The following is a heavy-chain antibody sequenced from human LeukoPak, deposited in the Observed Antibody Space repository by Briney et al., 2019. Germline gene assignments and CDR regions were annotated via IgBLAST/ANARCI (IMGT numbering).Heavy chain of an antibody. CDR3: AATYGSGSRGDAFDI. J-gene: IGHJ3*02. CDR2: ISGSGGRT. V-gene: IGHV3-23*01. Sequence: GGSLRLSCAASGFTFSSYAMSWVRQAPGKGLEWVSGISGSGGRTHYADSVKDRFTISRDNSKNTLYLQMNSLRAEDTAVYYCAATYGSGSRGDAFDIWGQGTMVTVSS. CDR1: GFTFSSYA. D-gene: IGHD3-10*01.